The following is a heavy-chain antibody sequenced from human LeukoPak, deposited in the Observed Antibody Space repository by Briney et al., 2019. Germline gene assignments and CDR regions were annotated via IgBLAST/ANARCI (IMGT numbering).Heavy chain of an antibody. CDR2: INHSGST. J-gene: IGHJ6*02. V-gene: IGHV4-34*01. CDR1: GGSFSGYY. CDR3: ARGRLKQWLVRYADYYYGMDV. D-gene: IGHD6-19*01. Sequence: KPSETLSLTCAVYGGSFSGYYWSWIRQPPGKGLEWIAEINHSGSTNYNPSLKSRVTISVDTSKNQFSLKLSSVTAADTAVYYCARGRLKQWLVRYADYYYGMDVWGQGTTVTVSS.